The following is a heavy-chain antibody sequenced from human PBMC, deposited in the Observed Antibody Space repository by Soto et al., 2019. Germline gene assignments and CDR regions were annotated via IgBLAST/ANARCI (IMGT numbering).Heavy chain of an antibody. D-gene: IGHD6-19*01. CDR1: WGSVSSNTAT. CDR3: AGELDIHHGLGY. Sequence: SSWGSVSSNTATWNWVRQSPSRGLEWLGRTYYRSNWNFDYALSVKSRITINPDTSKNQFSLQLNSLTPEDTAVYYCAGELDIHHGLGYWGPGTSVTVSS. V-gene: IGHV6-1*01. J-gene: IGHJ4*02. CDR2: TYYRSNWNF.